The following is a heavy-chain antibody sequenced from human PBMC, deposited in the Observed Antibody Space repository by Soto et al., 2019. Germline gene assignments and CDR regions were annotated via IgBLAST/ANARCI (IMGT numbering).Heavy chain of an antibody. CDR3: ARDVLGTIFGVVTRPDSFAS. Sequence: GASVKVSCKASGYTFTSYGISWVRQAPGQGLEWMGWISAYNGNTNYAQKLQGRVTMTTDTSTSTAYMELRSLRSDDTAVYYCARDVLGTIFGVVTRPDSFASWGQGTLVTVSS. J-gene: IGHJ4*02. V-gene: IGHV1-18*01. CDR1: GYTFTSYG. D-gene: IGHD3-3*01. CDR2: ISAYNGNT.